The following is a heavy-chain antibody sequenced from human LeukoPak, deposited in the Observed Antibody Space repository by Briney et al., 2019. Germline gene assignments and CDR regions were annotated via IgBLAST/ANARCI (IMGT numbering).Heavy chain of an antibody. V-gene: IGHV4-4*07. Sequence: SETLSLMCAVSGGSISSYSWSWIRQPAGKGLEWIGYIYTSGSTNYNPSLKSRVTMSADTSKNQFSLRLSSVTAADTAVYYCARSRYSSAWYAFDIRGQGIMVTVSS. CDR3: ARSRYSSAWYAFDI. D-gene: IGHD6-19*01. CDR2: IYTSGST. CDR1: GGSISSYS. J-gene: IGHJ3*02.